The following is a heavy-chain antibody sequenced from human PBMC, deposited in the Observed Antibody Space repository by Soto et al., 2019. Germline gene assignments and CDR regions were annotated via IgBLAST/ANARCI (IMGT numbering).Heavy chain of an antibody. CDR1: GGSISSYY. CDR2: IYYSGST. J-gene: IGHJ4*02. Sequence: QVQLQESGPGLVKPSETLSLTCTVSGGSISSYYWSWIRQPPGKGLEWIGYIYYSGSTNYNPSLKSRVTISVDTSKNQFSLKLSSVTAADTAVHSCAGRYGYSVDYWGQGTLVTVSS. D-gene: IGHD6-13*01. V-gene: IGHV4-59*08. CDR3: AGRYGYSVDY.